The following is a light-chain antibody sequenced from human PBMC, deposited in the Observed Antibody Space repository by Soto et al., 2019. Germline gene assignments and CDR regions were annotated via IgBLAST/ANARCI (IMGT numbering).Light chain of an antibody. V-gene: IGLV2-14*01. Sequence: QSALTQPASVSGSPGQSITISCTGSSSDIGAFDLVSWYQQHPGKAPKVLIYDINVRPSGVSNRFSGSKSGNTASLTISVLQAQDEAHYYCSSYTITSTRLFGTGTKVTVL. CDR1: SSDIGAFDL. CDR2: DIN. J-gene: IGLJ1*01. CDR3: SSYTITSTRL.